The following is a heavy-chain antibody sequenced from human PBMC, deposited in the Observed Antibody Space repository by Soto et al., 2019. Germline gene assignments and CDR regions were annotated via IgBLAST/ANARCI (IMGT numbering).Heavy chain of an antibody. CDR3: ARHAKGDTAMVLGY. J-gene: IGHJ4*02. D-gene: IGHD5-18*01. CDR1: GGTFSSYS. CDR2: IIPILGLP. V-gene: IGHV1-69*02. Sequence: QVQLVQSGAEVKKPGSSVKVSCKASGGTFSSYSISWVRQAPGQGLEWMGRIIPILGLPNYAQKFQGRVTITADKSTSTAYMELNSLTSEDTAVYYCARHAKGDTAMVLGYWGQGTLVAVSS.